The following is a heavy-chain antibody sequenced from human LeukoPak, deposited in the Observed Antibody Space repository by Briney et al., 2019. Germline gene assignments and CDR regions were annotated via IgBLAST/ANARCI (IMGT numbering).Heavy chain of an antibody. J-gene: IGHJ4*02. D-gene: IGHD3-22*01. CDR3: ARLPLDDSSGYYYYFDY. CDR2: IYSGGST. V-gene: IGHV3-53*01. CDR1: GFTVSSNY. Sequence: GGSLRLSCAASGFTVSSNYMSWVRQAPGKGLEWVSVIYSGGSTYYADSVKGRVTISRDNSKNTLYLQMNSLRAEDTAVYYCARLPLDDSSGYYYYFDYWGQGTLVTVSS.